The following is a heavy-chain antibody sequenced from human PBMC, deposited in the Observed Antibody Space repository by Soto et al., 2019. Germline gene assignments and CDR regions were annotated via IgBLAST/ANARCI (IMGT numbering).Heavy chain of an antibody. CDR3: ARDFYDFWSGYYLDY. V-gene: IGHV4-61*02. CDR1: GGSISSGGYY. CDR2: IYTSGST. J-gene: IGHJ4*02. D-gene: IGHD3-3*01. Sequence: PSETLALTCTVSGGSISSGGYYWSWIRQHAGKGLEWIGRIYTSGSTNYNPSLKSRVTMSVDTSKNQFSLKLSSVTAADTAVYYCARDFYDFWSGYYLDYWGQGTLVTVS.